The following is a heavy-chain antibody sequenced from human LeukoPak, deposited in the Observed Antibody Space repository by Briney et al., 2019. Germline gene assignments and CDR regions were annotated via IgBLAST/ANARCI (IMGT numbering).Heavy chain of an antibody. D-gene: IGHD3-9*01. CDR2: ISAYNGNT. Sequence: ASVKVSCKASGYTFTSYGISWVRQAPGQGLEWMGWISAYNGNTNYAQKLQGRVTMTTDTSTSTAYMELRSLRSDDTAVYYCARSYDILTGYYTPYWFDPWGQGTLVTVPS. J-gene: IGHJ5*02. CDR3: ARSYDILTGYYTPYWFDP. V-gene: IGHV1-18*01. CDR1: GYTFTSYG.